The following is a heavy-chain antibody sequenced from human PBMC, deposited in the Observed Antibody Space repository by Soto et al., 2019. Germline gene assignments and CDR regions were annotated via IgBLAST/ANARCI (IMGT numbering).Heavy chain of an antibody. V-gene: IGHV3-21*01. Sequence: EVQLVESGGGLVKPGGSLRLSCAASGFTFSSYSMNWVRQAPGKGLEWVSSISSSSSYIYYADSVKGRFTISRDNAKNSLYLQMNSLSAADTAVYYCARVGGYYYYYMDVWGKGTTVTVSS. CDR3: ARVGGYYYYYMDV. CDR2: ISSSSSYI. J-gene: IGHJ6*03. D-gene: IGHD2-15*01. CDR1: GFTFSSYS.